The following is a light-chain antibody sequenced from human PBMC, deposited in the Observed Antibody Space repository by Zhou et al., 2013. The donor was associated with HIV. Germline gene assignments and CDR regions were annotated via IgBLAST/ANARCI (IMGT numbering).Light chain of an antibody. CDR1: HSISSW. J-gene: IGKJ4*01. CDR2: KAS. CDR3: QQYNGYSLT. V-gene: IGKV1-5*03. Sequence: DIQMTQSPSTLSASVGDRVTITCRASHSISSWLAWYQQKPGKAPKLLIYKASSLESGVPSRFSGSGSGTEFTLTITSLQPDDFATYYCQQYNGYSLTFGGGTKVETK.